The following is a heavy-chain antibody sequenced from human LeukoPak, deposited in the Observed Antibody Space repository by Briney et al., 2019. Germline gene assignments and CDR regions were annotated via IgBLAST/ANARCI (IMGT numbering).Heavy chain of an antibody. V-gene: IGHV4-34*01. Sequence: SEILSLTCAVYGGSFSGYYWSWIRQPPGKGLEWIGEINHSGSTNYNPSLKSRVTISVDTSKNQFSLKLSSVTAADTAVYYCARTRDLGPDYWGQGTLVTVSS. CDR3: ARTRDLGPDY. J-gene: IGHJ4*02. D-gene: IGHD1-26*01. CDR2: INHSGST. CDR1: GGSFSGYY.